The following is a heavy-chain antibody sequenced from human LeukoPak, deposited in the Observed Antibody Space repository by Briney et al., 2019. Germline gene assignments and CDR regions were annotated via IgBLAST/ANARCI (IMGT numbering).Heavy chain of an antibody. CDR3: AGSGYYCHDH. CDR2: IYYSGST. CDR1: GGSVSSGSYY. V-gene: IGHV4-61*01. J-gene: IGHJ4*02. D-gene: IGHD2/OR15-2a*01. Sequence: SETLSLTCTVSGGSVSSGSYYWSWIRQPPGKGLEWIGYIYYSGSTNYNPSLKSRVTISVDKSKNQFSLKLNSVTAADTAVYYCAGSGYYCHDHWGQGILVTVSS.